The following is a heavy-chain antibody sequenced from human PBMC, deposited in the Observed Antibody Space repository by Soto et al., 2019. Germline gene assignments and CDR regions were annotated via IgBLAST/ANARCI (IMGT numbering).Heavy chain of an antibody. Sequence: GGSLRLSCAASGFTFSSYAMHWVRQAPGKGLEWVAVISYDGSNKYYADSVKGRFTISRDNSKNTLYLQMNSLRAEDTAVYYCARDLREYSSSWYNWFDPWGQGTLVTVSS. CDR3: ARDLREYSSSWYNWFDP. D-gene: IGHD6-13*01. CDR1: GFTFSSYA. V-gene: IGHV3-30-3*01. CDR2: ISYDGSNK. J-gene: IGHJ5*02.